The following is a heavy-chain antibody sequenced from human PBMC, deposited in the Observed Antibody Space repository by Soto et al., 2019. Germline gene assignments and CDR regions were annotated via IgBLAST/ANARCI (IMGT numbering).Heavy chain of an antibody. CDR1: GGSFSGYY. CDR2: INHRGST. J-gene: IGHJ3*01. V-gene: IGHV4-34*01. D-gene: IGHD4-17*01. CDR3: ARLQYTVVTAIDV. Sequence: SETLSLTCAGYGGSFSGYYWSWIRQTPGKGLEWLGEINHRGSTNYNPSLKSRVTISVDTSRTQFSLKLSSVTAADTAVYYCARLQYTVVTAIDVWGQGTMVTVSS.